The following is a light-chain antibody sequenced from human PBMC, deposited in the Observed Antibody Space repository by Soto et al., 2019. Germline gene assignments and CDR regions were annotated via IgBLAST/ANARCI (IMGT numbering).Light chain of an antibody. J-gene: IGKJ4*01. Sequence: DIVLTQSPGTVSLSPGERATLSCRASQSVAGSYLAWYQHQRGQAPRLLIYAASSRATGIPARFSGSGSGTDFTLTISSLEPEDFAVYYCQHRDSWPLTFGGGTKVDIK. CDR3: QHRDSWPLT. CDR1: QSVAGSY. V-gene: IGKV3D-20*02. CDR2: AAS.